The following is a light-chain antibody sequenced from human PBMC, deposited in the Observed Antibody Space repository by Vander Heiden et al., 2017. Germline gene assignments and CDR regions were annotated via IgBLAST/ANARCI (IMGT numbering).Light chain of an antibody. J-gene: IGLJ2*01. CDR2: EES. V-gene: IGLV3-21*02. CDR3: QVWDSSTGSYCV. Sequence: SYVLTQPPPVSVAPGQTARITCGGNNIESKSVHWYQQKPGQAPVLVVHEESDRPSGIPERFSGSNSWNTATLTISRVEAGDEADDYCQVWDSSTGSYCVFGGGTKLTVL. CDR1: NIESKS.